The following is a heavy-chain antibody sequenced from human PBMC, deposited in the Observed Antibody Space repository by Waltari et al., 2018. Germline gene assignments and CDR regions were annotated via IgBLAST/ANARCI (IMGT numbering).Heavy chain of an antibody. D-gene: IGHD6-19*01. V-gene: IGHV5-51*01. J-gene: IGHJ4*02. CDR3: ARRRAVAGSDFDY. Sequence: EVQLVQSGAAVKKPGESLKISCKGSGYSFTSYWICWVSHIPGKGLEWMGIIYPGDSDTRYSPSFQGQVTISADKSISTAYLQWSSLKASDTAMYYCARRRAVAGSDFDYWGQGTLVTVSS. CDR2: IYPGDSDT. CDR1: GYSFTSYW.